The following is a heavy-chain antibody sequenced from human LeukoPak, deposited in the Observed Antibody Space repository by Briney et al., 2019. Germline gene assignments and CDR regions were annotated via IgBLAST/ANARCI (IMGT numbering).Heavy chain of an antibody. CDR2: FDPEVGET. Sequence: ASVKVSCKLSGYTLAELSIHWVRQVPGKGLEWMGGFDPEVGETFFAQKFQGRVTMTEDTSTDTAYMELSSLRYEDTAVYYCATQDVDPTMGTGGYSDAFDVWGQGTLVTVSS. V-gene: IGHV1-24*01. D-gene: IGHD5-18*01. J-gene: IGHJ3*01. CDR1: GYTLAELS. CDR3: ATQDVDPTMGTGGYSDAFDV.